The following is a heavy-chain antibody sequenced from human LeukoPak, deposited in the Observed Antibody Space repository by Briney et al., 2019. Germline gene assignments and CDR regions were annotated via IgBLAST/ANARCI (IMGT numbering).Heavy chain of an antibody. V-gene: IGHV3-48*01. D-gene: IGHD3-22*01. Sequence: GGSLRLSCAASGFVFSSSGMNWVRQVPGKGLEWISYISGDSNPISYADSVRGRFTISRDNANNSLFLQMNSLRAEDTAVYYCARRLQVYYYDSSGRDWYFDLWGRGTLVTVSS. J-gene: IGHJ2*01. CDR3: ARRLQVYYYDSSGRDWYFDL. CDR2: ISGDSNPI. CDR1: GFVFSSSG.